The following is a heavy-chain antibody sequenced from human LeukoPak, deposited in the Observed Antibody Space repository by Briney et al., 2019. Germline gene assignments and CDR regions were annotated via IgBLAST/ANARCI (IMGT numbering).Heavy chain of an antibody. V-gene: IGHV3-11*04. CDR3: ARARGLGPGGHFDL. CDR2: ISNTGDTI. CDR1: GFTFSNYY. Sequence: PGGSLRLSCVVSGFTFSNYYMSWIRQAPGKGLEWVSYISNTGDTIKYADSVQGRFTISRDNAQNSLYLQINSPGVDDTAVYYCARARGLGPGGHFDLWGRGTRATVSS. J-gene: IGHJ2*01. D-gene: IGHD3/OR15-3a*01.